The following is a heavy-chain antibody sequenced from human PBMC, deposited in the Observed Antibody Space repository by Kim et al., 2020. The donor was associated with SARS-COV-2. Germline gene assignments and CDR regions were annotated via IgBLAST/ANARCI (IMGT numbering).Heavy chain of an antibody. CDR2: IIPILGTV. CDR1: GGTFTRYA. V-gene: IGHV1-69*11. J-gene: IGHJ6*02. D-gene: IGHD6-19*01. CDR3: ASPGESSFFYGMDV. Sequence: SVKVSCEASGGTFTRYAISWVRQAPGQGLEWMGMIIPILGTVKYAQSFQGRVTIMADESTGTVYMEVTSLRSEDTAVYYCASPGESSFFYGMDVWGQGT.